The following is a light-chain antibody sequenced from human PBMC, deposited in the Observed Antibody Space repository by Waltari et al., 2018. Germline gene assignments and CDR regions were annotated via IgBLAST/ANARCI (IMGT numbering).Light chain of an antibody. CDR1: SSHLGETV. J-gene: IGLJ3*02. CDR3: ATWDESPSGHWV. CDR2: RND. Sequence: QSVLSQPPSASGTPGQRVTISCPGRSSHLGETVVHCSHQVPGKAPQLLIYRNDLRPSGVPDRFSGSKSGTSASLAISGLQSEDEADYYCATWDESPSGHWVFGGGTKVTVL. V-gene: IGLV1-44*01.